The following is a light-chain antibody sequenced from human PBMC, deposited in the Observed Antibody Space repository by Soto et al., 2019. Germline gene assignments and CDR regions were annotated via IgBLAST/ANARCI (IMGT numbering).Light chain of an antibody. V-gene: IGLV2-14*01. CDR3: SSYTTSGTRVV. Sequence: QSALTQPASVSGSPGQSITISCTGTSSDVGGYNFVSWYQQHPGKAPKLMIYEVSNRPSGVSNRFSGSKSGNTASLTISGLQAEDEAAYYCSSYTTSGTRVVFGGGTKLTVL. CDR1: SSDVGGYNF. J-gene: IGLJ2*01. CDR2: EVS.